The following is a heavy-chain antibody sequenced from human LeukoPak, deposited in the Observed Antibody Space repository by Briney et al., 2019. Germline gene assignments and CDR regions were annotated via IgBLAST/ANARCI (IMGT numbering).Heavy chain of an antibody. CDR2: ICANDGNT. J-gene: IGHJ4*02. Sequence: GGSLRLSCAASGLTFRNYAMSWVRQAPGKGLEWVSVICANDGNTYYADAVKGRFTISRDNSRDTLYLQMDSLRAEDTAVYYCAKGSGSSCYSPCDYWGQGILVTVSS. D-gene: IGHD2-15*01. CDR1: GLTFRNYA. CDR3: AKGSGSSCYSPCDY. V-gene: IGHV3-23*01.